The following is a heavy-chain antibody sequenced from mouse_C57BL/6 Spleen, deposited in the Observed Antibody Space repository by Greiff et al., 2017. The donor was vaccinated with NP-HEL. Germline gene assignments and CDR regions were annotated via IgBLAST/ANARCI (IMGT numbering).Heavy chain of an antibody. CDR2: ISDGGSYT. CDR1: GFTFSSYA. CDR3: ARGDYGTPY. Sequence: EVKLMESGGGLVKPGGSLKLSCAASGFTFSSYAMSWVRQTPEKRLEWVATISDGGSYTYYPDNVKGRFTISRDNAKNNLYLQMSHLKSEDTAMYYCARGDYGTPYWGQGTLVTVSA. J-gene: IGHJ3*01. V-gene: IGHV5-4*03. D-gene: IGHD1-1*01.